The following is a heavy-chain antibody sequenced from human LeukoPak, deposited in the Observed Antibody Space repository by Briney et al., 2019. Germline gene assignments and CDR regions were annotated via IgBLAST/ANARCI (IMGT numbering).Heavy chain of an antibody. CDR3: ARESPHGGMDV. CDR2: IYYSGST. V-gene: IGHV4-31*03. Sequence: NPSQTLPLTCTVSGGSISSGGYYWSWIRQHPGKGLGWIGYIYYSGSTYYNPSLKSRVTISVDTSKNQFSLKLSSVTAADTAVYYCARESPHGGMDVWGQGTTVTVSS. J-gene: IGHJ6*02. CDR1: GGSISSGGYY.